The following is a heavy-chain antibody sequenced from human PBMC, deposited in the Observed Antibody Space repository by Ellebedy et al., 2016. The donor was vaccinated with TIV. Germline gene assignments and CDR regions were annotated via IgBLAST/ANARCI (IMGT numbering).Heavy chain of an antibody. V-gene: IGHV3-30*18. CDR1: GFIFSNYG. Sequence: GGSLRLSXAASGFIFSNYGMHWVRQAPGKGLEWVAVISYDGSNKYYADSVKGRFTISRDNSKNTLYLQMNSLRAEDTAVYYCANGWKMATIYYWGQGTLVTVSS. CDR2: ISYDGSNK. J-gene: IGHJ4*02. CDR3: ANGWKMATIYY. D-gene: IGHD5-24*01.